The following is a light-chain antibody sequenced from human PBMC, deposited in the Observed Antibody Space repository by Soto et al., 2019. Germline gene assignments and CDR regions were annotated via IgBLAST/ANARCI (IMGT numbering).Light chain of an antibody. Sequence: DIQMTQSPSSLSASVGDSVTITCRASQSISTFLNWYQQQPGKAPKLLIYAASSLQSGVPSRFSGSGSETDFTLTITTLQPEDFATYYCQQYDSYPLTFGGGTKVDIK. CDR1: QSISTF. J-gene: IGKJ4*01. CDR2: AAS. CDR3: QQYDSYPLT. V-gene: IGKV1-39*01.